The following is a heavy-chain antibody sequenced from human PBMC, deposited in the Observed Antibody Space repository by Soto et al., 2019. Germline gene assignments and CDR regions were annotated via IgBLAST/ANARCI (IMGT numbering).Heavy chain of an antibody. CDR1: GFTFSAYY. CDR2: IKSDGSST. J-gene: IGHJ4*02. Sequence: EVQLVESGGGLVQPGGSLRLSCAASGFTFSAYYMHWVRQAPGKGLVWVSRIKSDGSSTWYADSVKGRFTISRDNAKNTLYLQMNSLRAEDTAVYYCAKDLEVGGQGILVTVSS. V-gene: IGHV3-74*01. CDR3: AKDLEV. D-gene: IGHD1-1*01.